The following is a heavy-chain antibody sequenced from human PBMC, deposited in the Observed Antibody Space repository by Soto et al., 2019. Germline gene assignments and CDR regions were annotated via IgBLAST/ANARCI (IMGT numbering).Heavy chain of an antibody. V-gene: IGHV1-69*06. Sequence: SVKVSCKASGGTFSSYAISWVRQDPGQGLEWMGGITPIFGTANYAQKFQGRVTITADKSTSTAYMELSSLRSEDTAVYYCAKSRYCSGGSCYVFDYWGQGTLVTVSS. CDR1: GGTFSSYA. J-gene: IGHJ4*02. D-gene: IGHD2-15*01. CDR3: AKSRYCSGGSCYVFDY. CDR2: ITPIFGTA.